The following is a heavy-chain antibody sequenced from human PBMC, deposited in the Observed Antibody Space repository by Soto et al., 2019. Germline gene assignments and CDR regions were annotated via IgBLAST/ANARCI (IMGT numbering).Heavy chain of an antibody. V-gene: IGHV4-34*01. D-gene: IGHD6-13*01. CDR1: GGSFIGYY. Sequence: AETLSLTCAVYGGSFIGYYCIFIGQPPGKWLEWIGEINHSGSTNYNPSLKSRVTISVDTSKNQFSLKLSSVTAADTAVYYCARGGAAAGTSGILGERYGMDVWGQGTTVTVSS. J-gene: IGHJ6*02. CDR3: ARGGAAAGTSGILGERYGMDV. CDR2: INHSGST.